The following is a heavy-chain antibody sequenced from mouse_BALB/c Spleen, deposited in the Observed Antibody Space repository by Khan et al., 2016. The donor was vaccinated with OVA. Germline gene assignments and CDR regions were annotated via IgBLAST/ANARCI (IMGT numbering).Heavy chain of an antibody. V-gene: IGHV5-6*01. Sequence: EVQLVESGGDLVKPGGSLKLSCAASGFTFSSYSMSWVRQTPDKRLEWVASISSGGDYTYYPDIVKGRVTISRDNVKNTLYLEMSSLKSEDTAMYYCASHLTGSFAYWGQGTLVTVSA. D-gene: IGHD4-1*01. CDR1: GFTFSSYS. CDR2: ISSGGDYT. CDR3: ASHLTGSFAY. J-gene: IGHJ3*01.